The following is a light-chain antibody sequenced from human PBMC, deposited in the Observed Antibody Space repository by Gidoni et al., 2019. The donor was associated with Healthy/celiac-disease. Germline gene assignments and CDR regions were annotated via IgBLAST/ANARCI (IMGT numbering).Light chain of an antibody. CDR2: RNN. J-gene: IGLJ2*01. V-gene: IGLV1-47*01. Sequence: QSVLTQPPSASGTPGQRVTISCSGSSSNIGSNYVYGYQQLPGTAPTLLIYRNNQRPSGVPDRFSGSKSGTSASLAISGLRSEDEADYYCAAWDDSLSGVVFGGGTKLTVL. CDR1: SSNIGSNY. CDR3: AAWDDSLSGVV.